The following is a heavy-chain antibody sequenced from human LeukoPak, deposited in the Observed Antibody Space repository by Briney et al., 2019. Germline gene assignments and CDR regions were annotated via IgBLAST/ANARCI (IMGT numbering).Heavy chain of an antibody. D-gene: IGHD2-15*01. CDR3: AKGSFHLGYCGSYSCYRYHMDV. J-gene: IGHJ6*03. V-gene: IGHV4-59*01. CDR1: GGSISSYY. CDR2: IYYSGST. Sequence: SSETLSLTCTVSGGSISSYYWSWIRQPPGKGLEWIGYIYYSGSTNYNPSLKSRVTISVDTSKNQFSLKLSSVTAADTAVYYCAKGSFHLGYCGSYSCYRYHMDVWGKGTTVT.